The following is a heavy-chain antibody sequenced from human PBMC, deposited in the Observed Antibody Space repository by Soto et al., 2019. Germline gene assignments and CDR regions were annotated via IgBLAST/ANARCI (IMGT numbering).Heavy chain of an antibody. Sequence: SETLSLTCTVSAGPISSGAYYLSWIRQHPGKGLEWIGYIYYSGSTYYNPSLKSRVTISVDTSKNQFSLKLSSVTAADTAVYYCARDSVPAARGLDYWGQGTLVTVS. CDR3: ARDSVPAARGLDY. CDR1: AGPISSGAYY. J-gene: IGHJ4*02. CDR2: IYYSGST. V-gene: IGHV4-31*03. D-gene: IGHD2-2*01.